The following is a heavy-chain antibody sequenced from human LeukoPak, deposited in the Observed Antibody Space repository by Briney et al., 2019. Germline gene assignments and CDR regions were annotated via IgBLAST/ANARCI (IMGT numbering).Heavy chain of an antibody. Sequence: ASVKVSCKASGYTFTSYAMNWVRQAPGQGLEWMGWVNTNTGNPTYAQGLTGRFVFSLDTSVSTAYLQINSLKAEGTAVYYCVRDTLRFDYWGQGTLVTVSS. D-gene: IGHD2/OR15-2a*01. CDR2: VNTNTGNP. V-gene: IGHV7-4-1*02. J-gene: IGHJ4*02. CDR1: GYTFTSYA. CDR3: VRDTLRFDY.